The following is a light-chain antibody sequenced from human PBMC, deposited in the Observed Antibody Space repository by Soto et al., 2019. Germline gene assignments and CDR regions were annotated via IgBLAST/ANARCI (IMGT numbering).Light chain of an antibody. V-gene: IGLV2-14*01. Sequence: ALTQPASVSGSPGQSITISCTGTSSDVGAYNYVSWYQQHSGKAPKLIIYEVTNRPSGVSNRFSASKSGNTASLTIFGLQAEDEADYYCSSYTSSSSWVFGGGTKLTVL. J-gene: IGLJ3*02. CDR3: SSYTSSSSWV. CDR2: EVT. CDR1: SSDVGAYNY.